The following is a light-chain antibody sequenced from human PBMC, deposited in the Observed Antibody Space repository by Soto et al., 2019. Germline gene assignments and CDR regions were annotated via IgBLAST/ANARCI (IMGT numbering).Light chain of an antibody. V-gene: IGKV3-15*01. J-gene: IGKJ2*01. CDR3: QQYNNWPPYT. Sequence: EIVMTQSPATLSVSPGERDTLSCRASQSVSSNLAWYQQKPGPAPRLLIYGASTRATGIPARFSGSGSGTEFTLTISSLQSEDFAVYYCQQYNNWPPYTFGQGTKLEIK. CDR2: GAS. CDR1: QSVSSN.